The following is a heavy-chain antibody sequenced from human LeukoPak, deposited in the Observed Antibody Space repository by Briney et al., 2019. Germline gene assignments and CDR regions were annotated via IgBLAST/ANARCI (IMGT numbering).Heavy chain of an antibody. V-gene: IGHV3-23*01. CDR3: AKEPRRGYYDSSGYFDY. CDR1: GFIFSTYV. Sequence: GGSLRLSCAASGFIFSTYVMSWVRQAPGKGLDWVSGISGSGGNTYYADSVKGRFTISRDNSKNTLYLQMNSLRAEDTAVYYCAKEPRRGYYDSSGYFDYWGQGTLVTVSS. D-gene: IGHD3-22*01. CDR2: ISGSGGNT. J-gene: IGHJ4*02.